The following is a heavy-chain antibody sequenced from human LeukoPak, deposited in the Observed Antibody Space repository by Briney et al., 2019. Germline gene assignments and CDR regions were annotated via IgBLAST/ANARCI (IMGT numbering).Heavy chain of an antibody. CDR3: ARAGGGYYDSSGYWYYFDY. J-gene: IGHJ4*02. Sequence: SQTLSLTCAVSGGSISSGGYSWSWIRQPPGKGLEWIGYIYHSGSTYYNPSLKSRVTISVDRSKNQFSLKLSSVTAADTAVYYCARAGGGYYDSSGYWYYFDYWGQGTLVTVSS. CDR2: IYHSGST. CDR1: GGSISSGGYS. V-gene: IGHV4-30-2*01. D-gene: IGHD3-22*01.